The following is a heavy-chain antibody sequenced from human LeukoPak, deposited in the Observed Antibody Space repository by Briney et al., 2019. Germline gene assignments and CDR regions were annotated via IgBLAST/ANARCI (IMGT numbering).Heavy chain of an antibody. CDR3: ARTLFNYFDY. J-gene: IGHJ4*02. Sequence: GGSLRLSCAASGVTFSSYSMNWVRQAPGKGLEWVSYISSSGSTIYYADSVKGRFTISRDNAKNSLYLQMNSLRAEDTAVYYCARTLFNYFDYWGQGTLVTVSS. CDR2: ISSSGSTI. V-gene: IGHV3-48*04. CDR1: GVTFSSYS.